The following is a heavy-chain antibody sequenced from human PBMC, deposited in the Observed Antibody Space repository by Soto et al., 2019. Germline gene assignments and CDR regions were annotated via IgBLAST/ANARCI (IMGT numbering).Heavy chain of an antibody. D-gene: IGHD3-16*01. CDR2: IYHTGST. V-gene: IGHV4-4*02. CDR1: GVSITGPDW. J-gene: IGHJ4*02. CDR3: ARDFRAPNDAWAFDY. Sequence: SETLSLTCAVSGVSITGPDWWNWVRQSPGKGLEWIGEIYHTGSTIYNPSVKGRVTLFVDESKYHFSLKLTSVTAADTAIYYCARDFRAPNDAWAFDYWGRGALVTVSS.